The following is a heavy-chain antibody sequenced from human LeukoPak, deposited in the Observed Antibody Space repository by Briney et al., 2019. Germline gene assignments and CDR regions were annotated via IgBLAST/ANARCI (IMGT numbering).Heavy chain of an antibody. CDR1: GGSISSGGYY. CDR2: IYHSGST. Sequence: SETLSLTCTVSGGSISSGGYYWSWIRQPPGKGLEWIGYIYHSGSTYYNPSLKSRVTISVDRSKNQFSLNLRSVTAADTAVYYCARLITADPQLDCWGQGTLVTVSS. D-gene: IGHD6-13*01. CDR3: ARLITADPQLDC. V-gene: IGHV4-30-2*01. J-gene: IGHJ4*02.